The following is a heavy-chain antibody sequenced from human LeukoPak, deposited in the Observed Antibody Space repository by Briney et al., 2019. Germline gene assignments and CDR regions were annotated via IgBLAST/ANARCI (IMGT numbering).Heavy chain of an antibody. CDR2: INSDGSSR. J-gene: IGHJ4*02. CDR1: GFTFSNYW. CDR3: ARGGPDSSDYSSLFDY. Sequence: GGSLRLSCAASGFTFSNYWMYWVRQAPGKGLVWVSRINSDGSSRHYADSVKGRFTISRDNAKNTLHLQMTSLRAEDTAVYYCARGGPDSSDYSSLFDYWGRGILVTVSS. D-gene: IGHD3-22*01. V-gene: IGHV3-74*01.